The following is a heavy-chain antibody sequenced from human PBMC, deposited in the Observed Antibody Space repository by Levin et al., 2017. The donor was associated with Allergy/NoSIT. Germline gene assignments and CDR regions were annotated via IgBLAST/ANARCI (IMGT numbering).Heavy chain of an antibody. Sequence: ASVKVSCKASGYTFTSYDINWVRQATGQGLEWMGWMNPNSGNTGYAQKFQGRVTMTRNTSISTAYMELSSLRSEDTAVYYCARVRGITMVRGVSDYYYYYGMDVWGQGTTVTVSS. CDR3: ARVRGITMVRGVSDYYYYYGMDV. D-gene: IGHD3-10*01. CDR2: MNPNSGNT. J-gene: IGHJ6*02. CDR1: GYTFTSYD. V-gene: IGHV1-8*01.